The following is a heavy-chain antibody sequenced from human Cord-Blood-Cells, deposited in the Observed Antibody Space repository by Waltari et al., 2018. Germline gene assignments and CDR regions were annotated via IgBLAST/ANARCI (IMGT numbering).Heavy chain of an antibody. J-gene: IGHJ3*02. D-gene: IGHD6-19*01. Sequence: QVQLQESGPGLVKPSETLSLTCTVSGGSISSYYWSWIRQPPGKGLEWIGYIYYSGRTNINPSLTSRVTISVDTSKNQFSLELSSVNAADTAVYYCAGPARGAEDAFDIWGQGTMVTVSS. V-gene: IGHV4-59*01. CDR2: IYYSGRT. CDR1: GGSISSYY. CDR3: AGPARGAEDAFDI.